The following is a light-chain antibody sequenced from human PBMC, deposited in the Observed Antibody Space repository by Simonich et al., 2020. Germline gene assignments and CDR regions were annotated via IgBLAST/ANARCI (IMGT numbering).Light chain of an antibody. Sequence: DIVMTQYPDSLAVSLGERATINCKSSQSVLYRSNNKNYLAWYQQKPGQPPKLLIYWASTRESGVPYRFSGSGSGTDFTLTISSLQAEDVAVYYCQQYYSTPPTFGQGTKVEIK. CDR2: WAS. CDR3: QQYYSTPPT. V-gene: IGKV4-1*01. CDR1: QSVLYRSNNKNY. J-gene: IGKJ1*01.